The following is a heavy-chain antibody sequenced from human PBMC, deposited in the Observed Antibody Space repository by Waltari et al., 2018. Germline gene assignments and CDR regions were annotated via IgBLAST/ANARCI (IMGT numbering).Heavy chain of an antibody. Sequence: EVQLVESGGGLVQPGRSLRLSCAASGFTFDDYAMHWVRQAPGKGLEWVSGISWNSGSIGDADSVKGRFTISRDNAKNSLYLQMNSLRAEDTALYYCAKVVRGWYDYGMDVWGQGTTVTVSS. D-gene: IGHD6-19*01. V-gene: IGHV3-9*01. CDR3: AKVVRGWYDYGMDV. CDR2: ISWNSGSI. J-gene: IGHJ6*02. CDR1: GFTFDDYA.